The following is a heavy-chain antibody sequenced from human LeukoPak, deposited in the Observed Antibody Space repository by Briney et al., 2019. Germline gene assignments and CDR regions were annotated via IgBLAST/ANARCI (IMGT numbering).Heavy chain of an antibody. Sequence: EASVKVSCKASGYTFTSYDINWVRQATGQGLEWMGWMNPNSGNTGYAQKFQGRVTITTDESTSTAYMELSSLRSEDTAVYYCTRSLRTEYSSSLDYWGQGTLVTVSS. J-gene: IGHJ4*02. CDR3: TRSLRTEYSSSLDY. CDR1: GYTFTSYD. D-gene: IGHD6-6*01. V-gene: IGHV1-8*01. CDR2: MNPNSGNT.